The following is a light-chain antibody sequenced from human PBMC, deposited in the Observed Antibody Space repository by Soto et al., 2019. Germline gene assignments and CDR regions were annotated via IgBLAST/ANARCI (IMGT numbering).Light chain of an antibody. J-gene: IGKJ1*01. CDR3: QRNHSA. CDR2: GAS. Sequence: EVVWSQSPSTQSYTAREIAYLRFSASHRIRRSYLAWYQQNPCQAPRLLIYGASSRATGIPDSSSASRSGPDFTPIISRRERGDIAVYYCQRNHSALGQGTKV. V-gene: IGKV3-20*01. CDR1: HRIRRSY.